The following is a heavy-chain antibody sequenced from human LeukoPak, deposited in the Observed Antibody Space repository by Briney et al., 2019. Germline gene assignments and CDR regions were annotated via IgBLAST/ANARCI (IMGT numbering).Heavy chain of an antibody. CDR3: ARVTYYYGSGSYLLGYYYYMDV. Sequence: SETLSLTCTVTGFPISSYDWSWIRQPPGKGLEWIGYIYTSGSTNYNPSLKSRVTISVDTSKNQFSLKLSSVTAADTAVYYCARVTYYYGSGSYLLGYYYYMDVWGKGTTVTVSS. CDR2: IYTSGST. D-gene: IGHD3-10*01. CDR1: GFPISSYD. J-gene: IGHJ6*03. V-gene: IGHV4-4*09.